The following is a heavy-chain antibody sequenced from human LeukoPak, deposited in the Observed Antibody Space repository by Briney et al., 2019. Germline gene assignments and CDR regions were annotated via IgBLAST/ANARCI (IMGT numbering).Heavy chain of an antibody. D-gene: IGHD6-13*01. CDR2: ISSTNNTI. CDR3: ARVNFQQLVPSAFNI. V-gene: IGHV3-48*01. CDR1: GFTFSTYS. J-gene: IGHJ3*02. Sequence: GGSLRLSCAASGFTFSTYSMNWVRQTPGKGLEWVSYISSTNNTIYYADSVKGRFTISRDNAKNSLYLQMNSLRAEDTAVYYCARVNFQQLVPSAFNIWGQGTMVTVSS.